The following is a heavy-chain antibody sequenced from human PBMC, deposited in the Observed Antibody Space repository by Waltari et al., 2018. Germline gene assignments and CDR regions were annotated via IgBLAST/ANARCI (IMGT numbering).Heavy chain of an antibody. CDR3: ARGRDGYIQDVFDI. V-gene: IGHV3-48*01. CDR1: GFTFSTYN. Sequence: EVQLVESGGGLVQPGESLRLSCAASGFTFSTYNMNWVRQAPGKGREWVSYISSSTTTYYADYGKGRFTISRDNAKNSLYLQMNSLRAEDTALYYCARGRDGYIQDVFDIWGQGTMVSVSS. CDR2: ISSSTTT. D-gene: IGHD5-12*01. J-gene: IGHJ3*02.